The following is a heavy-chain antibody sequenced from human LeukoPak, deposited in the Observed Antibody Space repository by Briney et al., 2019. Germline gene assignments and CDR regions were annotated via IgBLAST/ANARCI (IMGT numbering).Heavy chain of an antibody. D-gene: IGHD2-2*01. CDR3: ARHRRWRYCSSTSCYAAWFDP. Sequence: SETLSLTCAVYGGSFSGYYWSWIRQPPGRGLEWIGEINHSGSTNYNPSLKSRVTISVDTSKNQFSLKLSSVTAADTAVYYCARHRRWRYCSSTSCYAAWFDPWGQGTLVTVSS. J-gene: IGHJ5*02. V-gene: IGHV4-34*01. CDR2: INHSGST. CDR1: GGSFSGYY.